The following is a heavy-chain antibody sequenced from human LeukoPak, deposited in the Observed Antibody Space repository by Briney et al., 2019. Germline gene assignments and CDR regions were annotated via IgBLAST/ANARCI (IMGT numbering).Heavy chain of an antibody. CDR3: ARDRVAGTDI. CDR1: GGSVSSGSYY. V-gene: IGHV4-61*01. CDR2: IYYSGST. Sequence: SETLSLTCTVSGGSVSSGSYYWSWIRQPPGKGLEWIGYIYYSGSTNYNPSLKSRVTISVDTSKNQFSLKLSSVTAADTAVYHCARDRVAGTDIWGQGTMVTVSS. D-gene: IGHD6-13*01. J-gene: IGHJ3*02.